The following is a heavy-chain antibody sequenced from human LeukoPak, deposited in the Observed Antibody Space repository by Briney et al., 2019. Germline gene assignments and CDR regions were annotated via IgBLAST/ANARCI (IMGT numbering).Heavy chain of an antibody. CDR3: ARILGDRTIYDY. CDR1: GFTFRTCW. D-gene: IGHD3-3*01. J-gene: IGHJ4*02. CDR2: INQGGGDT. Sequence: PGGSLRLSCAASGFTFRTCWMSWVRQAPGKGLEWVASINQGGGDTYYVESVKGRFTISRDNAMNSFFLQMNNLRVEDTAVYYCARILGDRTIYDYWGQGTLVTVSS. V-gene: IGHV3-7*01.